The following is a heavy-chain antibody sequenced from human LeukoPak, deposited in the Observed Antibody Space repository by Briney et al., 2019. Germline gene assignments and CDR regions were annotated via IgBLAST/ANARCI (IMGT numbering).Heavy chain of an antibody. CDR2: ISGSGDST. CDR3: GKDAKDCSSTSCYLDY. Sequence: PGGSLRLSCAASGFTFSSYAMSWVRQAPGKGLEWVSGISGSGDSTYYADSVKGRFTISRDNSKNTLYLQMNSLRAEDTAVYYCGKDAKDCSSTSCYLDYWGQGTLVTASS. D-gene: IGHD2-2*01. CDR1: GFTFSSYA. J-gene: IGHJ4*02. V-gene: IGHV3-23*01.